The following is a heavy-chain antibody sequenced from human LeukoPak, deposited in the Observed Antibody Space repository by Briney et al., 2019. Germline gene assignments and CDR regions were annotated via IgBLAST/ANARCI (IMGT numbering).Heavy chain of an antibody. V-gene: IGHV4-39*01. CDR2: IYYSGST. J-gene: IGHJ5*02. D-gene: IGHD4-11*01. CDR1: GDSIISSSYY. Sequence: SETLSLTCTVSGDSIISSSYYWGWIRQPPGKGLEWIGSIYYSGSTYYNPSLKSRVTISVDTSKNQFSLKLSSVTAADTAVYYCARHQWATVIPYNWFDPWGQGTLVTVSS. CDR3: ARHQWATVIPYNWFDP.